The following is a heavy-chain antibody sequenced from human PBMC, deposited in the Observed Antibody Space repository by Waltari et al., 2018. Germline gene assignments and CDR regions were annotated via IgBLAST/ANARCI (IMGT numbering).Heavy chain of an antibody. D-gene: IGHD4-17*01. Sequence: QVQLVQSGAEVKKPGASVKVSCTVSGYTLTELSMHWVRQAPGKGLEWMGGFDPEDGETIYAQKFQGRVTMTEDTSTDTAYMELSSLRSEDTAVYYCATRGDYGGNSGHGNAFDIWGQGTMVTVSS. V-gene: IGHV1-24*01. J-gene: IGHJ3*02. CDR1: GYTLTELS. CDR2: FDPEDGET. CDR3: ATRGDYGGNSGHGNAFDI.